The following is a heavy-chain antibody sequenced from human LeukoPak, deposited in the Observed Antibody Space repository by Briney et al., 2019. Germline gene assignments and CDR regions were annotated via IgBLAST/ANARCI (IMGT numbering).Heavy chain of an antibody. J-gene: IGHJ5*02. CDR2: IYTSGST. CDR1: GGSISSYY. Sequence: SETLSLTCTVSGGSISSYYWSWIRQPAGKGLEWIGRIYTSGSTNYNPSLKSRVTMSVDTSKNQFSLKLSSVTAADTAVYYCAGDIVVVPAAIFRVSGSWFDPWGQGTLVTVSS. CDR3: AGDIVVVPAAIFRVSGSWFDP. D-gene: IGHD2-2*01. V-gene: IGHV4-4*07.